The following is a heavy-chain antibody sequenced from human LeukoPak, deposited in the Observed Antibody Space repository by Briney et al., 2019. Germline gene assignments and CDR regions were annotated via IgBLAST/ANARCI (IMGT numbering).Heavy chain of an antibody. Sequence: AGGSLRLSCAASGFTFSSYSMNWVRQAPGKGLEWVSYISSSSSTIYYADSVKGRFTISRDNAKNSLYLQMNSLRAEDTAVYYCARGRYYYGSGTRGGFAFDIRGQGTMVTVSS. CDR3: ARGRYYYGSGTRGGFAFDI. J-gene: IGHJ3*02. CDR2: ISSSSSTI. V-gene: IGHV3-48*04. D-gene: IGHD3-10*01. CDR1: GFTFSSYS.